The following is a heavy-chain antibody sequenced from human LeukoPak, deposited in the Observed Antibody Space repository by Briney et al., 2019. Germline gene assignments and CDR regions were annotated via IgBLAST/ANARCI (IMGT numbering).Heavy chain of an antibody. V-gene: IGHV4-59*01. Sequence: SETLSLTCTVSGGSLSNYYWSWIRLPPGKGLEWIGYIYYSGSTNYNPSLKSRVTISVDTSKNQFSLKLSSVTAADTAVYYCARDGDDSSGWFRYFDYWGQGTLVTVSS. J-gene: IGHJ4*02. CDR1: GGSLSNYY. CDR3: ARDGDDSSGWFRYFDY. D-gene: IGHD6-19*01. CDR2: IYYSGST.